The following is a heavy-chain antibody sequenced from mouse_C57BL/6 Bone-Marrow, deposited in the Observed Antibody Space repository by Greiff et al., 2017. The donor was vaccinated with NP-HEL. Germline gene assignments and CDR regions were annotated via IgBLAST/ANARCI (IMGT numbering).Heavy chain of an antibody. CDR2: IDPSDSYP. J-gene: IGHJ1*03. V-gene: IGHV1-69*01. D-gene: IGHD1-1*01. CDR3: ARGSHYYGSSHWYFDV. CDR1: GYTFTSYW. Sequence: VQLQQSGAELVMPGASVKLSCKASGYTFTSYWMHWVKQRPGQGLEWIGEIDPSDSYPNYNQKFKGKSTLTVDKSSSTAYMQLSSLTSEDSAVYYCARGSHYYGSSHWYFDVWGTGTTVTVSS.